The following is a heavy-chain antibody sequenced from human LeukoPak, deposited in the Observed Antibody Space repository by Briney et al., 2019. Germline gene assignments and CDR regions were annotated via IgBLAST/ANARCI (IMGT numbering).Heavy chain of an antibody. V-gene: IGHV4-39*01. CDR1: GGSISSSSYY. J-gene: IGHJ4*02. CDR2: IYYSGST. Sequence: PSETLSLTCTVSGGSISSSSYYWGWIRQPPGKGLEWIGSIYYSGSTYYNPSLKSRVTISVDTSKNQFSLKLSSVTAADTAVYYCARHRRYYGSASYYSDFDSWGQGTLVTVSS. D-gene: IGHD3-10*01. CDR3: ARHRRYYGSASYYSDFDS.